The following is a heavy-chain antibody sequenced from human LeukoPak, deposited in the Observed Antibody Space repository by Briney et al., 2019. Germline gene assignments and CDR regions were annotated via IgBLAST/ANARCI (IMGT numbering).Heavy chain of an antibody. CDR2: VSSNVYST. J-gene: IGHJ4*02. CDR3: VKDSKSSGWYVPPNFDY. D-gene: IGHD6-19*01. CDR1: GFTFSTYA. V-gene: IGHV3-64D*09. Sequence: GGSPRLSCSASGFTFSTYAMHWVRQAPGKGLEYVSSVSSNVYSTHYADSVKGRFAISRDNSKNPLYLQMSSLRTEDTAVYYCVKDSKSSGWYVPPNFDYWGQGTLVTVSS.